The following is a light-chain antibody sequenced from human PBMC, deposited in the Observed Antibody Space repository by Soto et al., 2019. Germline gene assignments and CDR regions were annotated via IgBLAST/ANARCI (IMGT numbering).Light chain of an antibody. CDR2: KNN. Sequence: QSVLTQPPSASGTPGQRVTISCSGSSSNIGSNFVYWYQQLPGTAPKLLIFKNNQRPTGVPDRFSGSKSGTSASLAISGLRSEDEADYYCAAWDDSLSDDWVFGGGTKVTVL. CDR3: AAWDDSLSDDWV. V-gene: IGLV1-47*01. CDR1: SSNIGSNF. J-gene: IGLJ3*02.